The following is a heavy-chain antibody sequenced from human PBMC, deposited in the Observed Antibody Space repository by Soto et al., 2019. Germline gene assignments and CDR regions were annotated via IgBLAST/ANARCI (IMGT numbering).Heavy chain of an antibody. CDR3: ARVTYDSFTAYSYYFDY. D-gene: IGHD3-9*01. V-gene: IGHV4-59*01. CDR1: GDSIRPYY. J-gene: IGHJ4*02. Sequence: SKTLSLTCTVSGDSIRPYYWTWIRQPPGKGLEWIGYVYYSGSVNYKSSLKSRVTMSVDTSKNQFSLRLNSVTAADTAVYYCARVTYDSFTAYSYYFDYWGQGTLVTVSS. CDR2: VYYSGSV.